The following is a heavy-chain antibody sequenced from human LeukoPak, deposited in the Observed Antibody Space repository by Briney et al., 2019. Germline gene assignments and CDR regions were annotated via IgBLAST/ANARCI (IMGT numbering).Heavy chain of an antibody. CDR1: GGSISGYN. D-gene: IGHD2-2*01. Sequence: PSETLSLTCTVSGGSISGYNWSWIRHPAGKGLEWIGRIYTSGSTNYNPSLKSRVTISVDKSKNQFSLKLSSVTAADTAVYYCARGCSSTSCRGFDPWGQGTLVTVSS. V-gene: IGHV4-4*07. CDR2: IYTSGST. CDR3: ARGCSSTSCRGFDP. J-gene: IGHJ5*02.